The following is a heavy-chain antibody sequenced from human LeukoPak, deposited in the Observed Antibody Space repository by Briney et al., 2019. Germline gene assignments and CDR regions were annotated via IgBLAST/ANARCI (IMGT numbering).Heavy chain of an antibody. CDR2: IRYDGSNK. D-gene: IGHD6-6*01. V-gene: IGHV3-30*02. J-gene: IGHJ5*02. CDR1: GFIFSSYG. CDR3: ARGSVAGRQRAPPKEWFDP. Sequence: PGGSLRLSCAASGFIFSSYGMHWVRQAPGKGLEWVAFIRYDGSNKYYADSVKGRFTISRDNSKNTLYLQMNSLRAEDAAVYYCARGSVAGRQRAPPKEWFDPWGQGTLVAVSS.